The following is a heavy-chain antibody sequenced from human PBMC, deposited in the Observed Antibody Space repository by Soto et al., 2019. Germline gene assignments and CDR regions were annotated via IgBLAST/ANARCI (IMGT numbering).Heavy chain of an antibody. CDR1: GVSISNSSYY. CDR2: IYSSGIT. V-gene: IGHV4-39*01. J-gene: IGHJ4*02. Sequence: QLQLQESGPGLVKPSETLSLTCTVSGVSISNSSYYWGWIRRPPEKGLEWIGTIYSSGITYYNPSLKSRVTISVDTSKNQFSLKLTSVTAADTAVYYCARHGSNWGQGTLVTVSS. CDR3: ARHGSN.